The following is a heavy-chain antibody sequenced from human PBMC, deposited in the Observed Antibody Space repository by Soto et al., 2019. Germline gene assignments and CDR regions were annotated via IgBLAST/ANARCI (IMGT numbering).Heavy chain of an antibody. Sequence: LETLSLTCTVSGGSISSYYWSWIRQPPGKGLEWIGYIYYSGSTNYNPSLKSRVTISVDTSKNQFSLKLSSVTAADTAVYYCARDAFGVDNWFDPWGQGTLVTVSS. CDR2: IYYSGST. CDR1: GGSISSYY. CDR3: ARDAFGVDNWFDP. J-gene: IGHJ5*02. V-gene: IGHV4-59*01. D-gene: IGHD3-3*01.